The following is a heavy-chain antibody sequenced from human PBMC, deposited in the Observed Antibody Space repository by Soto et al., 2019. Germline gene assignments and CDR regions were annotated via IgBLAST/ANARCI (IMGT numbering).Heavy chain of an antibody. CDR1: GGNFRSES. Sequence: QVHLVQSGAEVKKPGSSVKVSCKASGGNFRSESINWVRQAPGQGLEWMGGIIPFFGTSDYAQKFQGRLTNPPDESKTTAYMELSSLRSQDTAVYYCARGHEFGSNSDAYDIWGQGTMVIVSS. D-gene: IGHD4-4*01. CDR2: IIPFFGTS. V-gene: IGHV1-69*05. J-gene: IGHJ3*02. CDR3: ARGHEFGSNSDAYDI.